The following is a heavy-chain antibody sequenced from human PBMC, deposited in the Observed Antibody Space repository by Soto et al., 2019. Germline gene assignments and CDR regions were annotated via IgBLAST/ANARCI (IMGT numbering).Heavy chain of an antibody. CDR2: INAYNGNT. CDR3: ARELGYCSGNSCYGGAFDI. CDR1: GYTFTSYG. D-gene: IGHD2-15*01. V-gene: IGHV1-18*01. Sequence: ASVKVSCKASGYTFTSYGYAWVRQAPGQGLEWMGWINAYNGNTNYAQKFQDRVTMTTDTSISTAHMELSSLGSEDTAVYYCARELGYCSGNSCYGGAFDIWGQGTMVTVSS. J-gene: IGHJ3*02.